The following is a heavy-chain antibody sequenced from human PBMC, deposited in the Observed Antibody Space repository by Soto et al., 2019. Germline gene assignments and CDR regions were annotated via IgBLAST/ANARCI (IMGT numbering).Heavy chain of an antibody. J-gene: IGHJ6*03. CDR2: VSGHNGNT. Sequence: QVQLVQSGGEVKQPGASVRVSCKASGYPFISYGISWVRQATGQGHEWMGWVSGHNGNTYYAQKFQGRVTMTTDTSTNTAYMELRSLRSDDTAVYYCARGTIVERPYFYMDVWGKGTTVTVSS. CDR1: GYPFISYG. V-gene: IGHV1-18*01. CDR3: ARGTIVERPYFYMDV. D-gene: IGHD2-15*01.